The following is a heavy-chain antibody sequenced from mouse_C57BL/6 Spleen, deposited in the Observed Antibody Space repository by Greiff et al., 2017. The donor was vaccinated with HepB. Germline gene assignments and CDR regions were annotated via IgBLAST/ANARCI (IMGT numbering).Heavy chain of an antibody. Sequence: EVKLQESGPELVKPGASVKMSCKASGYTFTDYNMHWVKQSHGKSLEWIGYINPNNGGTSYNQKFKGKATLTVNKSSSTAYMELRSLTSEDSAVYYCAREVYAHYFDYWGQGTTLTVSS. J-gene: IGHJ2*01. CDR2: INPNNGGT. CDR3: AREVYAHYFDY. CDR1: GYTFTDYN. V-gene: IGHV1-22*01. D-gene: IGHD1-1*01.